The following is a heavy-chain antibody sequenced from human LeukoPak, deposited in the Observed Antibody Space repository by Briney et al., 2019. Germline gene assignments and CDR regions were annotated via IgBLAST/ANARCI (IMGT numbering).Heavy chain of an antibody. Sequence: GGSLRLSCAVSGFIFSNNYMNWVRQAPGKGLEWVAVIYSGGSTYYRDSVKGRFTISRDDSKNTLYLQMNRLRAEDTAIYFCVREETGFDRWGQGTVVTVPS. J-gene: IGHJ5*02. V-gene: IGHV3-53*01. CDR3: VREETGFDR. CDR1: GFIFSNNY. CDR2: IYSGGST.